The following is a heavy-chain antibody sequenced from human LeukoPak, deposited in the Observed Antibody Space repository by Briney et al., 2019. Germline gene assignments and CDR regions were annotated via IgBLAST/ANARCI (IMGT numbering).Heavy chain of an antibody. D-gene: IGHD6-25*01. Sequence: PGGSLRLSCAASGFSFVNHWMSWVRQAPGKGPEWWANIKQDGSETYYLDSVKGRFTVSRDNAKNSLYLQMNSLRAEDTAVYYCARAPGATTIFFDYWGQGTLVTVSS. V-gene: IGHV3-7*04. J-gene: IGHJ4*02. CDR3: ARAPGATTIFFDY. CDR2: IKQDGSET. CDR1: GFSFVNHW.